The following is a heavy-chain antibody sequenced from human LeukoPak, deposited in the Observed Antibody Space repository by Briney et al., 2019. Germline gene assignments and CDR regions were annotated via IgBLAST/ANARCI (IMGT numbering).Heavy chain of an antibody. D-gene: IGHD5-12*01. CDR2: INHSGST. CDR3: ARVGRVLGVATINGWFDP. Sequence: SETLSLTCAVYGGSFSGYYWSWLRQPPGKGLEWIGEINHSGSTNYNPSLKSRVTISVDTSKNQFSLKLSSVTAADTAVYYCARVGRVLGVATINGWFDPWGQGTLVTVSS. J-gene: IGHJ5*02. V-gene: IGHV4-34*01. CDR1: GGSFSGYY.